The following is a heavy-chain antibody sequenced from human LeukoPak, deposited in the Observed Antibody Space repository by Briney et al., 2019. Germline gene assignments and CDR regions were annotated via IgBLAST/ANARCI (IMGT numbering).Heavy chain of an antibody. CDR3: ARDRNPFDY. J-gene: IGHJ4*02. V-gene: IGHV4-39*07. Sequence: SETLSLTCTVSGGSISSSSYYWGWIRQPPGKGLEWIGSIYYSGSTYYNPSLKSRVTISVDTSKNQFSLKLSPVTAADTAVYYCARDRNPFDYWGQGTLVTVSS. CDR1: GGSISSSSYY. D-gene: IGHD1-14*01. CDR2: IYYSGST.